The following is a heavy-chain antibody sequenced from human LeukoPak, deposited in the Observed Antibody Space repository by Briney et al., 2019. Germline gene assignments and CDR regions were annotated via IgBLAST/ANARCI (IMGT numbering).Heavy chain of an antibody. CDR3: AKAKVYYDILTGDYDY. D-gene: IGHD3-9*01. V-gene: IGHV3-30*18. Sequence: KPGGSLRLSCAASGFTFSSYGMHWVRQAPGKGLEWVAVISYDGSNKYYADSVKGRFTISRDNSKNTLYLQMNSLRAEDTAVYYCAKAKVYYDILTGDYDYWGQGTLATVSS. J-gene: IGHJ4*02. CDR2: ISYDGSNK. CDR1: GFTFSSYG.